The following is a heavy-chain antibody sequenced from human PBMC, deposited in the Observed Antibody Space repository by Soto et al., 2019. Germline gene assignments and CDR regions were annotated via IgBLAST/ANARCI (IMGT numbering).Heavy chain of an antibody. D-gene: IGHD3-10*01. Sequence: GESLKISCKGSGYSFTSYWIGWVRQMPGKGLEWMGIIYPGDSDTRYSPSFQGQVTISADKSISPAYLRWSSLKASDTAMYYCVRHGYSYGSGSYYPPSPRGGMDVWGQGTTVTVSS. CDR3: VRHGYSYGSGSYYPPSPRGGMDV. CDR2: IYPGDSDT. J-gene: IGHJ6*02. V-gene: IGHV5-51*01. CDR1: GYSFTSYW.